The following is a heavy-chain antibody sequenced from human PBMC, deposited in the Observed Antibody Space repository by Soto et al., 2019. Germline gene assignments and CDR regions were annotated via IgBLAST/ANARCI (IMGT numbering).Heavy chain of an antibody. CDR1: GFTFSSYA. V-gene: IGHV3-33*06. Sequence: GGSLRLSCAASGFTFSSYAMHWVRQAPGKGLEWVAVIYYDGSNKYYVDSVKGRFTISRDNSKNTLYLQMNSLRAEDTAVYYCAKPYCSGGICYYYFDYWGQGTLVTVSS. J-gene: IGHJ4*02. D-gene: IGHD2-15*01. CDR3: AKPYCSGGICYYYFDY. CDR2: IYYDGSNK.